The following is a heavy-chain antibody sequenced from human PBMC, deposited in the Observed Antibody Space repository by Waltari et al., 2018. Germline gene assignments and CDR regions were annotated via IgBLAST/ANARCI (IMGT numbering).Heavy chain of an antibody. CDR2: IYYSGST. J-gene: IGHJ3*02. CDR3: ARDLPYSYGIMGAFDI. Sequence: QVQLQESGPGLVKPSETLSLTCTVLAGSISSHYWRWRRPPPGKGLEWIGYIYYSGSTNYNPTLKSRVTISVDTSKNQFSLKLSSVTAADTAVYYCARDLPYSYGIMGAFDIWGQGTMVTVSS. D-gene: IGHD5-18*01. CDR1: AGSISSHY. V-gene: IGHV4-59*11.